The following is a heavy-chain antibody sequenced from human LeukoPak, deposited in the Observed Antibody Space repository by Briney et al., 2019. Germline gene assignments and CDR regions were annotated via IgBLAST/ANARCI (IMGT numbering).Heavy chain of an antibody. CDR2: INHSGST. CDR3: ARRRPRVLRYFDHLIGPRGGFDP. D-gene: IGHD3-9*01. CDR1: GYSISSGYY. Sequence: PSETLSLTCTVSGYSISSGYYWGWIRQPPGKGLGWIGEINHSGSTNYNPSLKSRVTISVDTSKNQFSLKLSSVTAADTAVYYCARRRPRVLRYFDHLIGPRGGFDPWGQGTLVTVSS. V-gene: IGHV4-38-2*02. J-gene: IGHJ5*02.